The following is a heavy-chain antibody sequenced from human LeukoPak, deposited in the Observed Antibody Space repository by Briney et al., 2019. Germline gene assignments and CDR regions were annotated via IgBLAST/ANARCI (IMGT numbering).Heavy chain of an antibody. D-gene: IGHD3-3*01. V-gene: IGHV3-30*03. Sequence: GRSLRLSCAASGFTFSSYGMHWVRQAPGKGLEWVAVISYDGSNKYYADSVKGRFTISRDNSKNTLYLQMNSLRAEDTAVYYCARDAVYDFWSGYWFRYGMDVWGQGTTVTVSS. CDR1: GFTFSSYG. CDR3: ARDAVYDFWSGYWFRYGMDV. J-gene: IGHJ6*02. CDR2: ISYDGSNK.